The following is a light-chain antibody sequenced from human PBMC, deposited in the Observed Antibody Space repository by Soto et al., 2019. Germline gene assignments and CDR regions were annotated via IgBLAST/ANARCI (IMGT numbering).Light chain of an antibody. CDR3: QQYNDWPFT. CDR2: GAS. V-gene: IGKV3-15*01. Sequence: IVLTQSPATLSVAPGERVTFSCMASQGISRKVAWYQHKPGQAPRLLISGASTGATGIPARFSGSESGTEFTLTISSLQSEDFAAYYCQQYNDWPFTFGPGTKVDIK. CDR1: QGISRK. J-gene: IGKJ3*01.